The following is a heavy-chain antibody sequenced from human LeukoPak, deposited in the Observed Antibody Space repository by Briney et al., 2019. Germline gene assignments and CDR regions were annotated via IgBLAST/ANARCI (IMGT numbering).Heavy chain of an antibody. Sequence: GGSLRLSCAASGFTFSSYGMHWVRQAPGKGLEWVAIISYDGSNKYYADSVKGRFTILRDNSKNTLYLQMNSLRPEDTAVYYCANDYDSSGYYSLDYWGQGTLVTVSS. D-gene: IGHD3-22*01. CDR3: ANDYDSSGYYSLDY. CDR1: GFTFSSYG. V-gene: IGHV3-30*18. CDR2: ISYDGSNK. J-gene: IGHJ4*02.